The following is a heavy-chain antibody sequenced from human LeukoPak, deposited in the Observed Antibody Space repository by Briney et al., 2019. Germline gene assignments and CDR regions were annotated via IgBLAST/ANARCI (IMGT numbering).Heavy chain of an antibody. Sequence: PGGSLRLSCIVSGFTFSDYSMNWVRQAPGKGLEWVSYISSGGDTINYADSVKGRFTISRDNAKNSLYLEMNSLRADDTAMYFCAGDGRGSYLFDFDSWGQGTLVTGSS. J-gene: IGHJ4*02. CDR3: AGDGRGSYLFDFDS. CDR1: GFTFSDYS. D-gene: IGHD1-26*01. CDR2: ISSGGDTI. V-gene: IGHV3-48*01.